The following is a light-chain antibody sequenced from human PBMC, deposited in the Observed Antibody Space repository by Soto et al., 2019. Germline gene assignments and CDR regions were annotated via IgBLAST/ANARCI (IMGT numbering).Light chain of an antibody. CDR3: QQYNNWPRT. J-gene: IGKJ1*01. Sequence: EIVLTQSPVTLSLSPGERATLSCRASQSVSSSYLAWYQQKPGQAPRLLIYDASKRATGIPARFSGSGFGTDYTLTISSLEPEDFAVYYCQQYNNWPRTFGQGTKVDIK. V-gene: IGKV3D-20*02. CDR2: DAS. CDR1: QSVSSSY.